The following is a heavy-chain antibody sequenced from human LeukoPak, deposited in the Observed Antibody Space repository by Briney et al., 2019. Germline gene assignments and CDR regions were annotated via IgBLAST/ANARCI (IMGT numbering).Heavy chain of an antibody. CDR3: ASGGYCGSTSCYPNWFDP. V-gene: IGHV4-31*03. D-gene: IGHD2-2*01. J-gene: IGHJ5*02. CDR2: IYYSGST. CDR1: GGSISSGGYY. Sequence: SQTLSLTCTVSGGSISSGGYYWSWIRQHPGKGLEWIGYIYYSGSTYYNPSLKSRVTISVDTSKNQFSLKLSSVTAADTAVYYCASGGYCGSTSCYPNWFDPWGQRTLVTVSS.